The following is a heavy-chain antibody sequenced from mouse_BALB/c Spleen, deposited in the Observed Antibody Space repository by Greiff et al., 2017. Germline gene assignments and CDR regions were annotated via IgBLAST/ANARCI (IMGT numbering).Heavy chain of an antibody. CDR3: ARLGYGNYDYFDY. V-gene: IGHV5-17*02. D-gene: IGHD2-10*02. J-gene: IGHJ2*01. CDR1: GFTFSSFG. CDR2: ISSGSSTI. Sequence: EVKLMESGGGLVQPGGSRKLSCAASGFTFSSFGMHWVRQAPEKGLEWVAYISSGSSTIYYADTVKGRFTISRDNPKNTLFLQMTSLRSEDTAMYYCARLGYGNYDYFDYWGQGTTLTVSS.